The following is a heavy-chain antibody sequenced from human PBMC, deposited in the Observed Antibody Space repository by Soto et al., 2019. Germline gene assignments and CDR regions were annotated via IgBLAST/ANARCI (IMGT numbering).Heavy chain of an antibody. CDR2: INQDGSEK. J-gene: IGHJ4*02. CDR1: GITFGSYW. Sequence: VGSLRLSCAASGITFGSYWMTWVRQAPGKGLEWLANINQDGSEKYFVDSVRGRFTISRDNAKKSLYLQMNSLRAEDTAVYYCASLRVWYWDYWGQGTLVTVSS. D-gene: IGHD6-19*01. CDR3: ASLRVWYWDY. V-gene: IGHV3-7*03.